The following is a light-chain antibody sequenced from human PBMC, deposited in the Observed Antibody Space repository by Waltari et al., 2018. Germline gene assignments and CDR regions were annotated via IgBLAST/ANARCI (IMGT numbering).Light chain of an antibody. V-gene: IGKV3D-15*01. CDR2: DAS. CDR1: QSVSTK. J-gene: IGKJ1*01. CDR3: QQYHNWPPWT. Sequence: EIVMTQSPATLSVSPGEGVTLSCRASQSVSTKLAWYQLKPGQAPRLLIYDASSRATGIPAWFSGSGSGTEFTLTISSLQSEDFALYYCQQYHNWPPWTFGQGTKVEIK.